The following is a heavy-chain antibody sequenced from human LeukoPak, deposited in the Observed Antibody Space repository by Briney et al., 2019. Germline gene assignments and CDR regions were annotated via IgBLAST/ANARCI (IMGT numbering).Heavy chain of an antibody. V-gene: IGHV3-30*02. D-gene: IGHD2-2*02. Sequence: GGSLRLSCAASGFTFSSYGMHWVLQAPGKGLEWVAVIWYGGSNKYYADSVKGRFTISRDNSKNTLYLQMNSLRAEDTAVYYCAKDLSRQIPNYYMDVWGKGTTVTVSS. CDR1: GFTFSSYG. CDR2: IWYGGSNK. CDR3: AKDLSRQIPNYYMDV. J-gene: IGHJ6*03.